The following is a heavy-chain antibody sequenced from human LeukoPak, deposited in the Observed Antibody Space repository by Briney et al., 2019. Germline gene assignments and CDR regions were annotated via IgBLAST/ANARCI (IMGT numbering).Heavy chain of an antibody. CDR2: ISGGSRTI. J-gene: IGHJ4*02. Sequence: PGGSLRLSCAASGFTFSDYYMNWIRQAPGKGLEWVSSISGGSRTINYADSVKGRFTISRDNAKNSLFLQVNSLRAEDTAVYYCARAGQSDYWGQGTLVTVSS. CDR3: ARAGQSDY. CDR1: GFTFSDYY. V-gene: IGHV3-11*01.